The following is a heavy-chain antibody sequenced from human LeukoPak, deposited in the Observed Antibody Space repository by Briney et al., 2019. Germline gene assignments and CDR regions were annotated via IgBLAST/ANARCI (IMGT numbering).Heavy chain of an antibody. CDR2: IKSDGST. J-gene: IGHJ1*01. Sequence: GGSLTLSCVASGFTFSSYWMHWVRQAPGKGLVWVSRIKSDGSTNYADSVKGRFTISRDNAKNTVSLQMNSLRAEDTGVYFCARAPSEIGGYYPEYFRHWGQGTLVTVSS. V-gene: IGHV3-74*01. CDR3: ARAPSEIGGYYPEYFRH. D-gene: IGHD3-22*01. CDR1: GFTFSSYW.